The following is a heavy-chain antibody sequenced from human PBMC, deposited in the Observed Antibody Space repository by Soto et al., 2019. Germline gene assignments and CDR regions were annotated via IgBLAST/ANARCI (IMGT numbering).Heavy chain of an antibody. J-gene: IGHJ5*02. CDR2: IYYSGST. Sequence: QVQLQESGPGLVKPSETLSLTCTVSGGSISSYYWSWIRQPPGKGLEWIGYIYYSGSTNYNPSLKSRVTISVDTSKNPFSLKLSSVTAADTAVYYCARALSPSIPYYYGSGEWGNWFDPWGQGTLVTVSS. CDR1: GGSISSYY. V-gene: IGHV4-59*08. CDR3: ARALSPSIPYYYGSGEWGNWFDP. D-gene: IGHD3-10*01.